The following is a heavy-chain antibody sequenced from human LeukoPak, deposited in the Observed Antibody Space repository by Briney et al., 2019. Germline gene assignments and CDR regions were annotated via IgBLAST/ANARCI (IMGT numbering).Heavy chain of an antibody. D-gene: IGHD6-6*01. J-gene: IGHJ5*02. CDR3: AKNSYSSSSRGWFDA. V-gene: IGHV3-23*01. CDR2: IRGIDGST. Sequence: GGSLRLSCAASGFTFRIYAMNWVRQAPGKGLEWVSSIRGIDGSTYSVDSVKGRFTISRDNSKNTLYLQMNSLRAEDTAVYYCAKNSYSSSSRGWFDAWGQGTLVTVSS. CDR1: GFTFRIYA.